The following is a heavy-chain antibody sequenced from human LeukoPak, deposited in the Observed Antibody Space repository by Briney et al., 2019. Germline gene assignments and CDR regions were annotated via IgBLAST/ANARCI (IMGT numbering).Heavy chain of an antibody. Sequence: GGSLRLSCAASGFTFSSYWMSWVRQAPEKGLEWVSYISSSGSTIYYADSVKGRFTISRDNAKNSLYLQMNSLRAEDTAVYYCARDLGLDYDILTGYLNWFDPWGQGTLVTVSS. CDR1: GFTFSSYW. CDR2: ISSSGSTI. D-gene: IGHD3-9*01. CDR3: ARDLGLDYDILTGYLNWFDP. J-gene: IGHJ5*02. V-gene: IGHV3-48*04.